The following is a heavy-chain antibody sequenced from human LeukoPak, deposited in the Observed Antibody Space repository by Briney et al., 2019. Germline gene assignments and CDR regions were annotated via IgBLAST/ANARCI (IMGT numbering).Heavy chain of an antibody. CDR1: GFTFSSYG. Sequence: GGSLRLSCAASGFTFSSYGMHWVRQAPGKGLEWVAVISYDGSNKYYADSVKGRFTISRDNSKNTLYLQMNSLRAEDTAVYYCAKDKDTAMGLFDYWGQGTLVTVSS. D-gene: IGHD5-18*01. CDR3: AKDKDTAMGLFDY. CDR2: ISYDGSNK. J-gene: IGHJ4*02. V-gene: IGHV3-30*18.